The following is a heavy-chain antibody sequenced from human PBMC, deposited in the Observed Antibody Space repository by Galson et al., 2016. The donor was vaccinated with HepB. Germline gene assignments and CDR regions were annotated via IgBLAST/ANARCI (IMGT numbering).Heavy chain of an antibody. J-gene: IGHJ4*02. D-gene: IGHD6-6*01. V-gene: IGHV3-23*01. CDR3: AKTPPGSSIQYFDY. CDR1: GFIFSNYA. Sequence: SLRLSCVASGFIFSNYAMSWVRQAPGKGLEWVSAISGSGAGTNYADSVRGRFTISRDNSKNTLYLQMNSLTAEDTAVYYCAKTPPGSSIQYFDYWGQGTLVTVSS. CDR2: ISGSGAGT.